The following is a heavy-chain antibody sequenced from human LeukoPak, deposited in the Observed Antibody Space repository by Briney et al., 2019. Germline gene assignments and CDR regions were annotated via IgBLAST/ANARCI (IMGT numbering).Heavy chain of an antibody. CDR2: ISAYNGNT. Sequence: ASVKVSCKASGYTFTGYYMHWVRQAPGQGLEWMGWISAYNGNTNYAQKLQGRVTMTTDTSTSTAYMELRSLRSDDTAVYYCARGRSQQWLVNNWFDPWGQGTLVTVSS. CDR3: ARGRSQQWLVNNWFDP. V-gene: IGHV1-18*04. CDR1: GYTFTGYY. J-gene: IGHJ5*02. D-gene: IGHD6-19*01.